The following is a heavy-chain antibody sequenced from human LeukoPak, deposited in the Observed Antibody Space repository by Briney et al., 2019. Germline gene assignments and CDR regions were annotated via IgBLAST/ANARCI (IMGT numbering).Heavy chain of an antibody. CDR2: IYPGDSDT. V-gene: IGHV5-51*01. CDR3: AKAYYYGSGSYYNIWFDP. CDR1: GYSFTSYW. Sequence: GESLKISCKGSGYSFTSYWIGWVRQMPGKGPEWMGIIYPGDSDTRYSPSFQGQVTISADKSISTAYLQWSSLKASDTAMYYCAKAYYYGSGSYYNIWFDPWGQGTLVTVSS. J-gene: IGHJ5*02. D-gene: IGHD3-10*01.